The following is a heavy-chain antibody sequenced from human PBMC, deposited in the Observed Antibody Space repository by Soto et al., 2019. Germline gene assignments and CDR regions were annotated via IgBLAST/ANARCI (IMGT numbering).Heavy chain of an antibody. CDR1: PITVYNFAA. J-gene: IGHJ4*02. D-gene: IGHD1-26*01. CDR2: ISGRGDHR. V-gene: IGHV3-23*01. CDR3: ARDPVEAGDGPFDA. Sequence: EMQLLESGGGLGQPGGSLRLSCVASPITVYNFAAMSWVRQTPERGLEWVSTISGRGDHRYYADSVKGRFTISRDNSRSTLYLQINSLRADDTAIYYCARDPVEAGDGPFDAWGQGTLVIVSS.